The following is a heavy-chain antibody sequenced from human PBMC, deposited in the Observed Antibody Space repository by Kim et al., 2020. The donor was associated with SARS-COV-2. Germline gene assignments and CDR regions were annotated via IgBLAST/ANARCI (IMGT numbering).Heavy chain of an antibody. CDR2: NYCSRTN. J-gene: IGHJ4*03. CDR1: GGSISSSSCY. D-gene: IGHD5-12*01. Sequence: SETLSLTCAVSGGSISSSSCYWCCLRHPPEKGLELIGSNYCSRTNYYNPPLNRLIIIFVNTSKQLFSLKLCAIAAATTVLYYSSGGYDVSYCALGT. CDR3: SGGYDVSY. V-gene: IGHV4-39*01.